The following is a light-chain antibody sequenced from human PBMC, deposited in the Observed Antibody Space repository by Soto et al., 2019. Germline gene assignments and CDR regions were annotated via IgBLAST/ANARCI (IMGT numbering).Light chain of an antibody. CDR3: QQYQNLWT. CDR1: QGIRND. CDR2: AAS. Sequence: DIHMTQSPSSLSASVGYRVTITCRASQGIRNDLGWYQQKPGKAPKRLIYAASSLQSGVPSRFSGSASGTEFTLTINSLKSEDFAVYYCQQYQNLWTFGQGTKVDIK. V-gene: IGKV1-17*01. J-gene: IGKJ1*01.